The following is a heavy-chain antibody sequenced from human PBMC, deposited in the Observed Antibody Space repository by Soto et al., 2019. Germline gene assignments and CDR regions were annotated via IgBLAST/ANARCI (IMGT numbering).Heavy chain of an antibody. CDR2: INAYNGNT. D-gene: IGHD3-10*01. J-gene: IGHJ5*02. V-gene: IGHV1-18*01. CDR3: ARGEGFGDP. Sequence: QVQLVQSGAEVKKPGASVKVSCKASGYTVSSYGISWVRQAPGQGLEWMGWINAYNGNTNYAQKLQGRVTMTTGTSTSTAYMELRSLRCDEADVYFCARGEGFGDPWGQGTLVTLSS. CDR1: GYTVSSYG.